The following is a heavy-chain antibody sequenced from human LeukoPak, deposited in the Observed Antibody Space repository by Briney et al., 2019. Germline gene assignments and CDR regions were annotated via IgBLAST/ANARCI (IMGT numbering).Heavy chain of an antibody. CDR2: ISSSSSYI. Sequence: ETLSLTCTVSGGSISSSSYYWGWIRRPPGKGLEWVSSISSSSSYIYYADSVKGRFTISRDNAKNSLYLQMNSLRAEDTAVYYCAREGAAAAGTFDYWGQGTLVTVSS. CDR3: AREGAAAAGTFDY. J-gene: IGHJ4*02. CDR1: GGSISSSS. D-gene: IGHD6-13*01. V-gene: IGHV3-21*01.